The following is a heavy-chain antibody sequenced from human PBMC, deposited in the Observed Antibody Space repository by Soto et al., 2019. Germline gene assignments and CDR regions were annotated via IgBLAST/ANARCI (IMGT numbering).Heavy chain of an antibody. CDR3: ARSALSYCGGDCYRAGCFDL. D-gene: IGHD2-21*02. J-gene: IGHJ2*01. V-gene: IGHV1-69*01. Sequence: QVQLVQSGAEVKKPGSSVKVSCKASGGTFSSYAISWVRQAPGQGLEWMGGIIPIFGTANYAQKFQGRVTITADESTSTAYMELSSLRSEDTAVYYCARSALSYCGGDCYRAGCFDLWGRGTLVTVSS. CDR1: GGTFSSYA. CDR2: IIPIFGTA.